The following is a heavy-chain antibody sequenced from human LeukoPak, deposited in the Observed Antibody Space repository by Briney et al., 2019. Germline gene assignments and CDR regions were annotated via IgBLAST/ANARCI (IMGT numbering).Heavy chain of an antibody. CDR2: ISYTGST. CDR1: GGSISSNY. V-gene: IGHV4-59*08. Sequence: SETLSLTCTLSGGSISSNYWSWIRQPPGKGLEWVGYISYTGSTHYNPSLKSRVTIPLDTSKNQFSLKLSSVTAADTAVYYCAQIRPSTYYDSSGSFDYWGQGTLVTVSS. CDR3: AQIRPSTYYDSSGSFDY. J-gene: IGHJ4*02. D-gene: IGHD3-22*01.